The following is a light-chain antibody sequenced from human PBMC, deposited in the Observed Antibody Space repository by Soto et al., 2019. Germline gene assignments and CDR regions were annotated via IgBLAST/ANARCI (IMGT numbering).Light chain of an antibody. Sequence: IVWTHSPAALSLSPGDRATLSCWASETIGDYLASYQQRPARAPRLLLYAASTRAAAAPHSFSGAGCEKAFTPPISGREPPDVGAYYCQQYVTSPPITFGQGTRLEIK. CDR3: QQYVTSPPIT. CDR2: AAS. J-gene: IGKJ5*01. V-gene: IGKV3D-20*01. CDR1: ETIGDY.